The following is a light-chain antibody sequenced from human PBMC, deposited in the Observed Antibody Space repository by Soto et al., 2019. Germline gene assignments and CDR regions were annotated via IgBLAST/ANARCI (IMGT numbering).Light chain of an antibody. V-gene: IGKV3-15*01. CDR3: QQSNNWPPFT. CDR1: QSISTN. J-gene: IGKJ3*01. Sequence: IILTQSPSTLSVSPGDRATLSCRASQSISTNLAWYQQRPGQSPRLLSYAASTRATGVPARFSGSGSGTGFTLRTRGLQSEDFAVYYCQQSNNWPPFTFGPGTKVSLK. CDR2: AAS.